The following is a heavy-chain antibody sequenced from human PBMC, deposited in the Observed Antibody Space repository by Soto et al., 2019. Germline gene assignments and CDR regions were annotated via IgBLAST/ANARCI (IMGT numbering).Heavy chain of an antibody. CDR3: ARREGGSYPLEFDY. V-gene: IGHV4-59*08. Sequence: VQLQESGPGLVKPSETLSLTCTVSGGSISSYYWSWIRQPPGKGLEWIGYIYYSGSTNYNPSLKSRVTISVDTSKNQFSLKLSSVTAADTAVYYCARREGGSYPLEFDYWGQGTLVTVSS. J-gene: IGHJ4*02. CDR2: IYYSGST. D-gene: IGHD1-26*01. CDR1: GGSISSYY.